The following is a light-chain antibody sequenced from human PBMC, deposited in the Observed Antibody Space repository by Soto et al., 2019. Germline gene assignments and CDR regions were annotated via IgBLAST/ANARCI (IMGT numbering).Light chain of an antibody. CDR1: QSVGND. CDR3: QQRSNWPPT. J-gene: IGKJ4*01. V-gene: IGKV3-11*01. Sequence: EIVLTQSPATLSLSPGECATLSCRARQSVGNDLVWYHQKRGQAPRLLIYSASNRATGIPARFSGSGSGTDFTLTISTLEPEDFAAYYCQQRSNWPPTFGGGTKVEIK. CDR2: SAS.